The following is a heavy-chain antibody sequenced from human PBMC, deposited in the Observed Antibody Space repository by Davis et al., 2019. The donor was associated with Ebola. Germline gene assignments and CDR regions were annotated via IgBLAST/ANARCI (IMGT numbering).Heavy chain of an antibody. CDR3: AKDTSNVWFDV. Sequence: GESLKISCAASGFVFSSYVMSWVRRAPGKGLEWVSTLGLSGDTYYADSAKGRFTISRDNSMNTLHLQMNSLRVEDTAIYYCAKDTSNVWFDVWGQGTMVTVSS. J-gene: IGHJ3*01. D-gene: IGHD1-26*01. CDR1: GFVFSSYV. V-gene: IGHV3-23*01. CDR2: LGLSGDT.